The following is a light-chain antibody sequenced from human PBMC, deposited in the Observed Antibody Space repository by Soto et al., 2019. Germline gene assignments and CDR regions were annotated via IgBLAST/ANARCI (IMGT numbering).Light chain of an antibody. Sequence: SYELTQPPSVSVSPGQTASITFSGDKLGDKYACWYQQKPGQSPVLVIYQDSKRPSGIPERFSGSNSGNTATLTISGTQAMDEADYYCQAWDSSTYVFGTGTRSPS. V-gene: IGLV3-1*01. J-gene: IGLJ1*01. CDR3: QAWDSSTYV. CDR2: QDS. CDR1: KLGDKY.